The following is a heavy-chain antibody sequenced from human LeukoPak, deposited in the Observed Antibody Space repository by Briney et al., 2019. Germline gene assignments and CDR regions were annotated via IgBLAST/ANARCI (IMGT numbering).Heavy chain of an antibody. CDR3: ARDRTRWFH. J-gene: IGHJ4*02. Sequence: PGGSLRLSCAASGFTFDDYAMHWVRQAPGKGLEWVSRISWNSGIIGYADSVKGRFTISRDNAKNSLYLQMNSLRAEDTAVYYCARDRTRWFHWGQGTLVTVSS. D-gene: IGHD2-15*01. CDR1: GFTFDDYA. V-gene: IGHV3-9*01. CDR2: ISWNSGII.